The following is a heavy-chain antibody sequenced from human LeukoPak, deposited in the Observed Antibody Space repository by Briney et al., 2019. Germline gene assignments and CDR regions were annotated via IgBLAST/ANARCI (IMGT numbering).Heavy chain of an antibody. D-gene: IGHD5-18*01. Sequence: GGSLRLSCAASGFTFSSYGMHWVRQAPGKGLEWVAFIRYDGSNKYYADSVKGRFTISRDNSKNTLYLHVNSLRPEDTAVYYCAREIGPRQLHLWGSAFDYWGQGTLVTVSS. J-gene: IGHJ4*02. CDR1: GFTFSSYG. CDR3: AREIGPRQLHLWGSAFDY. V-gene: IGHV3-30*02. CDR2: IRYDGSNK.